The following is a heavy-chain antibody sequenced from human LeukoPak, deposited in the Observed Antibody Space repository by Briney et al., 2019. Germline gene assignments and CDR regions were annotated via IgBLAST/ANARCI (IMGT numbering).Heavy chain of an antibody. Sequence: ASVTVSCKASGYTFTSYGISWVRQAPGQGLEWMGWFSAYNGNTNYAQTLQGRVTMTTDTSTSTAYMELRSLRSDDTAVYYCASDWTNYYYSSGYSWGAFDIWGQGTMVTVSS. V-gene: IGHV1-18*01. D-gene: IGHD3-22*01. CDR2: FSAYNGNT. CDR3: ASDWTNYYYSSGYSWGAFDI. J-gene: IGHJ3*02. CDR1: GYTFTSYG.